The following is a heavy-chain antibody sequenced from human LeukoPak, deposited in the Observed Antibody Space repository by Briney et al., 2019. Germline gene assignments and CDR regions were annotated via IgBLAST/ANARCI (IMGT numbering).Heavy chain of an antibody. J-gene: IGHJ5*02. CDR1: GYTFTSYY. CDR2: INPSGGST. D-gene: IGHD6-13*01. CDR3: ASTLGPAGTWFDP. V-gene: IGHV1-46*01. Sequence: ASVKVSCKASGYTFTSYYMHWVRQAPGQGLEWMGIINPSGGSTSYAQKLQGRVTMTTDTSTSTAYMELRSLRSDDTAVYYCASTLGPAGTWFDPWGQGTLVTVSS.